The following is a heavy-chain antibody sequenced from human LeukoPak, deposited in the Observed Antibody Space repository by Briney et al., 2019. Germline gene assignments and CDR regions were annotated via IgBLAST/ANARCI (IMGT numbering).Heavy chain of an antibody. Sequence: GGSLRLSCVASGFTFSSYWMAWVRRAPGTGLEWVANVKQDESEKHYIDSVKGRFTISRDNAKNSVYLQMNSLRSEDTAVYYCARDVSPGPFVMATIYWGQGTLVTVSS. CDR2: VKQDESEK. CDR1: GFTFSSYW. V-gene: IGHV3-7*03. CDR3: ARDVSPGPFVMATIY. J-gene: IGHJ4*02. D-gene: IGHD5-24*01.